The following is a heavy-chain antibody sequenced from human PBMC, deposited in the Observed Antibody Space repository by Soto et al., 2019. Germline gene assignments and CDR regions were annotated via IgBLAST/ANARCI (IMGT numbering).Heavy chain of an antibody. D-gene: IGHD4-17*01. V-gene: IGHV4-30-4*01. CDR1: GGSVSIGDYL. Sequence: SETLSLTCTVFGGSVSIGDYLWSWIRQRPGKGLEWIGYIHDSGNTYYNPSPKSRVTISLDASKNQFSLKVTSMTAADTAVYFCARARGGDSGDYASLFDRWGQGNMVTFYS. CDR2: IHDSGNT. J-gene: IGHJ5*02. CDR3: ARARGGDSGDYASLFDR.